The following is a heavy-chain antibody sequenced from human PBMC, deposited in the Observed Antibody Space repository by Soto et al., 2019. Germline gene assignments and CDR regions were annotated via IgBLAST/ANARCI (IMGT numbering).Heavy chain of an antibody. CDR2: ISSSSSYI. J-gene: IGHJ4*02. D-gene: IGHD3-3*01. CDR3: ARDKTTIFGVVITDY. V-gene: IGHV3-21*01. CDR1: GFTFSSYS. Sequence: PGGSLRLSCAASGFTFSSYSMNWVRQAPGKGLEWVSSISSSSSYIYYADSVKGRFTISRDNAKNSLYLQMNSLRAEDTAVYYCARDKTTIFGVVITDYWGQGTLVTSPQ.